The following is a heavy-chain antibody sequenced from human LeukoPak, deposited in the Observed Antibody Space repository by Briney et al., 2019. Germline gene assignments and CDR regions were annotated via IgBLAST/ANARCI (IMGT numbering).Heavy chain of an antibody. CDR2: MNPNSGNT. D-gene: IGHD2-2*01. Sequence: ASVKVSCKASGYTFTSYDINWVRQATGQGLEWMGWMNPNSGNTGYAQKFQGRVTITRNTSISTAYMELSSLRSEDTAVYYCAGLLPAAGGFDYWGQGTLVTVSS. V-gene: IGHV1-8*03. J-gene: IGHJ4*02. CDR3: AGLLPAAGGFDY. CDR1: GYTFTSYD.